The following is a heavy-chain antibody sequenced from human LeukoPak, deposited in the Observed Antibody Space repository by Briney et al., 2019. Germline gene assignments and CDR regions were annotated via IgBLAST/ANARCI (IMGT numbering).Heavy chain of an antibody. D-gene: IGHD3-22*01. J-gene: IGHJ4*02. CDR2: IFYTGST. CDR1: GGFISSSSYY. Sequence: PSGTLSLTCTVSGGFISSSSYYWGWIRQPPGKGLEWIGSIFYTGSTYNNPSLKSRVSISIDTSKNQFALKLSSVTAADTAVYYCASYKMFYYDSSGYYYGFDYWGQGTLVTVSS. CDR3: ASYKMFYYDSSGYYYGFDY. V-gene: IGHV4-39*01.